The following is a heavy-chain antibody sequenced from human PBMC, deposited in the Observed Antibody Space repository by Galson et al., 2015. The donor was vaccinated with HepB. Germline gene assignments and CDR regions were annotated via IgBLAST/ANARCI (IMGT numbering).Heavy chain of an antibody. CDR1: GFTFSSYG. D-gene: IGHD1-1*01. CDR2: ISYDGSNK. J-gene: IGHJ3*02. Sequence: SLRLSCAASGFTFSSYGMHWVRQAPGKGLEWVAVISYDGSNKYYADSVKGRFTISRDNSKNTLYLQMNSLRAEDTAVYYCAKIATRGVEAFDIWGQGTMVTVSS. CDR3: AKIATRGVEAFDI. V-gene: IGHV3-30*18.